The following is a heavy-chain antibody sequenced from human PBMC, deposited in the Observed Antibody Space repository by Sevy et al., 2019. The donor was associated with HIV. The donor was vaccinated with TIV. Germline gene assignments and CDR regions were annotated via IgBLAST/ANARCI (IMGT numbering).Heavy chain of an antibody. J-gene: IGHJ4*02. CDR2: IHFSGGT. Sequence: TLSLTCTVSGGSISSSDSYWSWIRQPPGKGLEWIGYIHFSGGTYYNPFLKSRVAMSVDTSGRQFSLRLSFMTAADTAVYYCANKRGYSHGPFDYWGQGALVTVSS. V-gene: IGHV4-30-4*01. CDR1: GGSISSSDSY. D-gene: IGHD5-12*01. CDR3: ANKRGYSHGPFDY.